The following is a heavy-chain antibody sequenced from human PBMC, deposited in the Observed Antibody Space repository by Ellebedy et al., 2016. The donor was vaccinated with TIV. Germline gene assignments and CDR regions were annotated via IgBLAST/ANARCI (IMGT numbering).Heavy chain of an antibody. V-gene: IGHV4-61*03. J-gene: IGHJ3*02. CDR2: IYSSGST. Sequence: SETLSLXXTVSGGSVSRRSYYWSWIRQSPGKGLDWIGYIYSSGSTKYNPSLKSRLTISADTSKKHFSLKLNSATAADTAVYYCTYGVNSDAFDIWGHGTMVTVSS. CDR3: TYGVNSDAFDI. CDR1: GGSVSRRSYY. D-gene: IGHD4-23*01.